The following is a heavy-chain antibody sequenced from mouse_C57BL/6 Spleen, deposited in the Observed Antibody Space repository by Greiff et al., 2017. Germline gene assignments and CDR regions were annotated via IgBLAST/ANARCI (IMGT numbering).Heavy chain of an antibody. CDR3: ARDEGPYDGFNYFDY. V-gene: IGHV5-4*01. CDR1: GFTFSSYA. Sequence: EVKLMESGGGLVKPGGSLKLSCAASGFTFSSYAMSWVRQTPEKRLEWVATISDGGSYTYYPDNVKGRFTISRDNAKNNLYLQMSHLKSEDTAMYYCARDEGPYDGFNYFDYWGQGTTLTVSS. D-gene: IGHD2-3*01. J-gene: IGHJ2*01. CDR2: ISDGGSYT.